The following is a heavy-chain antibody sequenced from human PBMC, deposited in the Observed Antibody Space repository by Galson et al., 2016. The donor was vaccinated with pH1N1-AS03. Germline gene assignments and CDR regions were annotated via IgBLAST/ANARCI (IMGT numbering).Heavy chain of an antibody. Sequence: SLRLSCAVSGFSISSGAMTWVRQAPGKGLEHVSVISGNGLSTYYANSVKDRFTVSRDNSKNTLYLQMGSLRVEDMAVYYCARGPVSYANYWFPPPDYWGQGTLVTVSS. CDR2: ISGNGLST. D-gene: IGHD4/OR15-4a*01. J-gene: IGHJ4*02. V-gene: IGHV3-64*01. CDR3: ARGPVSYANYWFPPPDY. CDR1: GFSISSGA.